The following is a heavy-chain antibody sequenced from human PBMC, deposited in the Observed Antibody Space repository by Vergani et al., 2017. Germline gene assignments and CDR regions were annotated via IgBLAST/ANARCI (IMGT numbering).Heavy chain of an antibody. V-gene: IGHV1-18*01. CDR2: ISAYNGNT. CDR1: GYTFTSYG. D-gene: IGHD3-3*01. J-gene: IGHJ3*02. Sequence: QVQLVQSGAEVKKPGASVKVSCKASGYTFTSYGISWVRQAPGQGLEWMGWISAYNGNTNYAQKLQGRVTMTTDTSTSTAYMGLRSLVSADTAVYYCARDYYDFWSGYYHDAFDIWGQGTMVTVSS. CDR3: ARDYYDFWSGYYHDAFDI.